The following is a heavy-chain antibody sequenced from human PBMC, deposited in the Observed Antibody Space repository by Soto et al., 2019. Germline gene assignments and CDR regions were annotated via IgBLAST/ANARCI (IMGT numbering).Heavy chain of an antibody. V-gene: IGHV4-31*03. J-gene: IGHJ6*02. Sequence: PSDTLSLTCTVSGGSITSGGYYWSWIRQHPGKGLEWIGYIYYSGSTYYNPSLKSRVTISVDTSKNQFSLKLSSVTAADTAVYYCARDGEGHHYYYYGMDVWGQGTTVT. CDR1: GGSITSGGYY. D-gene: IGHD7-27*01. CDR3: ARDGEGHHYYYYGMDV. CDR2: IYYSGST.